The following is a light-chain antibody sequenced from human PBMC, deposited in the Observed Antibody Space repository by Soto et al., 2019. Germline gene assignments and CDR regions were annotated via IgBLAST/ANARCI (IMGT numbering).Light chain of an antibody. V-gene: IGLV1-44*01. J-gene: IGLJ1*01. Sequence: QSVLTQPPSASGTPGQRVTISRSGSSSNIGSNTVNWYQQLPGTAPKLLIYSSNQRPSGVPDRFSGSKSGTSASLAISGLQSEDEADYYCAAWDDSLNGYVFGTGTKVTVL. CDR2: SSN. CDR3: AAWDDSLNGYV. CDR1: SSNIGSNT.